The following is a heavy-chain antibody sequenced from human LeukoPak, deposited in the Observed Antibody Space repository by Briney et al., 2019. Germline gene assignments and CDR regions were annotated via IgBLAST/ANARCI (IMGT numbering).Heavy chain of an antibody. CDR2: IYHSGST. CDR3: ARGGALFGGSYLNWFDP. J-gene: IGHJ5*02. CDR1: GCSISSGYY. D-gene: IGHD1-26*01. V-gene: IGHV4-38-2*02. Sequence: SETLSLTCTVSGCSISSGYYWGWIRQPPGKGLEWIGSIYHSGSTYYNPSLKSRVTISVDTSKNQFSLKLSSVTAADTAVYYCARGGALFGGSYLNWFDPWGQGTLVTVSS.